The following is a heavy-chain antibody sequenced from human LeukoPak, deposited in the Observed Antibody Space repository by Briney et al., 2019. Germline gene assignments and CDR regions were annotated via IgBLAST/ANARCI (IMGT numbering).Heavy chain of an antibody. V-gene: IGHV3-21*01. CDR3: ASSGWYDVRWFGP. D-gene: IGHD6-19*01. Sequence: GGSLRLSCAASGFTFSSYRMNCVRQAPGDRLEWVSSISSSSSYIYYADSVKGRFTSSRDNAKNSLYLQMNSLRAEVTAVYYCASSGWYDVRWFGPWGQGTLVTVSS. CDR2: ISSSSSYI. CDR1: GFTFSSYR. J-gene: IGHJ5*02.